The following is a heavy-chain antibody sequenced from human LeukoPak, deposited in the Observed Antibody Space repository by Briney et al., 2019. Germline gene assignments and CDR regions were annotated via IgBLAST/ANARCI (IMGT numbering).Heavy chain of an antibody. CDR2: IYTSGST. D-gene: IGHD6-19*01. CDR3: AREVSSSGPVNRNYYYYYGMDV. Sequence: SETLSLTCTVSGGSISSYYWSWIRQPAGKGLEWIGRIYTSGSTNYNPSLKSRVTMSVVTSKNQFSLKLSSVTAADTAVYYCAREVSSSGPVNRNYYYYYGMDVWGQGTTVTVSS. J-gene: IGHJ6*02. CDR1: GGSISSYY. V-gene: IGHV4-4*07.